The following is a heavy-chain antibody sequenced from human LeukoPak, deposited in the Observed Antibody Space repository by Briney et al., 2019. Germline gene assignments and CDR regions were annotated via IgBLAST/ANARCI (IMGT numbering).Heavy chain of an antibody. CDR1: GFTFSSYA. CDR2: ISGSGGST. CDR3: AKAESFWSGYSAYYMDV. V-gene: IGHV3-23*01. Sequence: GGSLRLSCAASGFTFSSYAMSWVRQAPGKGLEWVSAISGSGGSTYYADSVKGRFTISRDNSKNTLYLQMNSLRAEDTAVYYCAKAESFWSGYSAYYMDVWGKGTTVTVSS. D-gene: IGHD3-3*01. J-gene: IGHJ6*03.